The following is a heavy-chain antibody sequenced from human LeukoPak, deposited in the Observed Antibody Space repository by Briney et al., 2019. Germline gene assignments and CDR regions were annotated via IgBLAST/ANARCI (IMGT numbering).Heavy chain of an antibody. J-gene: IGHJ4*02. CDR3: ARDSIAAAGT. D-gene: IGHD6-13*01. CDR2: IKQDGSEK. Sequence: PGGSLRLSCAASGFTFSNYWMSWLRQPPGKGLEWVATIKQDGSEKKYVDSVKGRFTISRDNSKNTLYLQMNSLRAEDTAVYYCARDSIAAAGTWGQGTLVTVTS. CDR1: GFTFSNYW. V-gene: IGHV3-7*01.